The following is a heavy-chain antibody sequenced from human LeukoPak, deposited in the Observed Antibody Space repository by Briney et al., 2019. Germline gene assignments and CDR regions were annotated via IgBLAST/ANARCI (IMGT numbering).Heavy chain of an antibody. J-gene: IGHJ6*03. CDR3: ARVKFDNWNYRTDSYYYYMDV. CDR1: GGSFSGYY. Sequence: SETLSLTCAVYGGSFSGYYWSWIRQPPGKGLEWIGSMYYSGSTYYNPSLKSRVTISIDMSKNQFSLKLSSVTAADTAVYYCARVKFDNWNYRTDSYYYYMDVWGKGTTVIVSS. CDR2: MYYSGST. D-gene: IGHD1-7*01. V-gene: IGHV4-34*01.